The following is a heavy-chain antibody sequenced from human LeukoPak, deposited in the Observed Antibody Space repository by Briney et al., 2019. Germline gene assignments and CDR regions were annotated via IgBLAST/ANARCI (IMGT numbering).Heavy chain of an antibody. J-gene: IGHJ5*02. V-gene: IGHV3-20*04. D-gene: IGHD6-19*01. CDR2: INWKGGST. CDR1: GFIFDDYG. Sequence: GGSLRLSCAASGFIFDDYGMSWVRQAPGKGLEWVSGINWKGGSTGYADSVKGRFTISRDNAKNTLYLQMNSLRSEDTAVYYCARVHSGDWGYNWFDPWGQGTLVTVSS. CDR3: ARVHSGDWGYNWFDP.